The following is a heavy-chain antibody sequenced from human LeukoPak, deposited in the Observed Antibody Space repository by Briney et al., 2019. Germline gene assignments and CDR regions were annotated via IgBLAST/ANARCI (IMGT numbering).Heavy chain of an antibody. CDR2: TSFDGSES. D-gene: IGHD4/OR15-4a*01. J-gene: IGHJ2*01. Sequence: GGSLRLSCVAFGFSFSKFAMHWVGKAPGKGLEWVAPTSFDGSESYYPDSAKGRFTISRDNSKDTLYLQINGLSSEDTALYFCTRDQLSGEYGFDWYFDHWGRGTQVTVFS. CDR1: GFSFSKFA. V-gene: IGHV3-30*03. CDR3: TRDQLSGEYGFDWYFDH.